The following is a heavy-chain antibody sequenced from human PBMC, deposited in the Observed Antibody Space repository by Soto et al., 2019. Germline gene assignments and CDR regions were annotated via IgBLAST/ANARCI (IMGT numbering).Heavy chain of an antibody. Sequence: SSEPLSLTCTVSVGSVSSCSYYWSWIRQPPGKGLEWIGYIYYSGSTNYNPSLKSRVTISVDTSKNQFSLKLSSVTAADTAVYYCARVYGSGWYYWGQGTLVTVSS. CDR2: IYYSGST. J-gene: IGHJ4*02. CDR3: ARVYGSGWYY. V-gene: IGHV4-61*01. CDR1: VGSVSSCSYY. D-gene: IGHD6-19*01.